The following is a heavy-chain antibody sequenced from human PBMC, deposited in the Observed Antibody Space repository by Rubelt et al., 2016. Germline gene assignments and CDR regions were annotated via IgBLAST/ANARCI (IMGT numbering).Heavy chain of an antibody. CDR1: GGSFSGYY. CDR2: ISHSGST. CDR3: ASRYQLLPPLI. D-gene: IGHD2-2*01. J-gene: IGHJ3*02. Sequence: QVQLQQRGAGLLKPSETLSLTCAVYGGSFSGYYWSWIRQPPGKGLEWIGEISHSGSTNYNPSLKSRVTISADASKNNFSLRLSSVTAADTAVYYCASRYQLLPPLIWGQGTMVTVSS. V-gene: IGHV4-34*01.